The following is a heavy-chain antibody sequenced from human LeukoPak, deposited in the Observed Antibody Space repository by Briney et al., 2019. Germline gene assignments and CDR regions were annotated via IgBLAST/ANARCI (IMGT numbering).Heavy chain of an antibody. D-gene: IGHD1-26*01. CDR3: TRRASQRASGSYYY. Sequence: GGSLRLSCAASGFTFSGSAMHWVRQASGKGLEWVGRIRSKANSYATAYAASVKGRFTISRDDSKNTAYLQMNSLKTEDTAVYYCTRRASQRASGSYYYWGQGTLVTVSS. CDR1: GFTFSGSA. V-gene: IGHV3-73*01. J-gene: IGHJ4*02. CDR2: IRSKANSYAT.